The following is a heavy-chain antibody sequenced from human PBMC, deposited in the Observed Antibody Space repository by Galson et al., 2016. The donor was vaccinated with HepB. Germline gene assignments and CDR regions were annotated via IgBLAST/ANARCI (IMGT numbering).Heavy chain of an antibody. J-gene: IGHJ4*02. CDR2: INPNTGDT. Sequence: SVKVSCKASGYSFSGYYIHWVRQAPGQGLEWVGRINPNTGDTNYAQQFQGRVTLTRDRSISTAFMELSRLRSGDTAVYYCTRGFDYFDYWGQGTLVTVSS. CDR3: TRGFDYFDY. D-gene: IGHD3-3*01. CDR1: GYSFSGYY. V-gene: IGHV1-2*06.